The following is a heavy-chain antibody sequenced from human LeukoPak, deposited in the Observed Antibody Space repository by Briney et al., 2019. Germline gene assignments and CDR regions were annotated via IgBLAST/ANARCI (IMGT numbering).Heavy chain of an antibody. J-gene: IGHJ4*02. CDR3: ARPRISSGWLFDY. CDR2: IYPGDSDT. V-gene: IGHV5-51*01. Sequence: GEYLKISCKGSGYSFTSYWIGWVRQMPWKGLGRMGIIYPGDSDTRYSPSFQGQVTISADKSISTAYLQWSSLKASDTAMYYCARPRISSGWLFDYWGQGTLVTVSP. D-gene: IGHD6-19*01. CDR1: GYSFTSYW.